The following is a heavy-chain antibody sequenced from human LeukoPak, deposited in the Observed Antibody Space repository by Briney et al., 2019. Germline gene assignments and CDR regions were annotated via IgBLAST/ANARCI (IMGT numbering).Heavy chain of an antibody. CDR2: ISDSGST. V-gene: IGHV4-39*01. Sequence: TPSETLSLTCTVSGGSISRSIYFWGWIRQPPGKGLEWIGDISDSGSTYYSPSLKSRVTISADTSRNQFSLNLNSVTATDTAVYYCARHGQGLRYFDWMSFDSWGQGAPVTVSS. D-gene: IGHD3-9*01. J-gene: IGHJ4*02. CDR3: ARHGQGLRYFDWMSFDS. CDR1: GGSISRSIYF.